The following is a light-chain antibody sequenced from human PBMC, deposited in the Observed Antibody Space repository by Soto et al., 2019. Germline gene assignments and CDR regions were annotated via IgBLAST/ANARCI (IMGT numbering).Light chain of an antibody. CDR3: QSYDSSLSGYV. Sequence: ISCTGSSSNIGAGYEAHWYQQVPGTPPKLLIYENNNRSSGVPDRFSGSNSGTSASLAITGLQAEDEAEYYSQSYDSSLSGYVFGTGTKLTVL. J-gene: IGLJ1*01. V-gene: IGLV1-40*01. CDR1: SSNIGAGYE. CDR2: ENN.